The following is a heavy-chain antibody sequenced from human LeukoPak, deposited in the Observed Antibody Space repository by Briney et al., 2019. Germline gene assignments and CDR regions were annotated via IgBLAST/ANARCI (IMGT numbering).Heavy chain of an antibody. CDR2: IKVEGSEK. D-gene: IGHD2-15*01. Sequence: GGSLRLSCAASGFTFSNYWMTWVRQAPGKGLEWVANIKVEGSEKYYVDSVKGRFTISRDNAKNSLYLQMNSLRAEETAVYYCARSTWRYSLDFWGQGTLVSVSS. V-gene: IGHV3-7*01. CDR3: ARSTWRYSLDF. J-gene: IGHJ4*02. CDR1: GFTFSNYW.